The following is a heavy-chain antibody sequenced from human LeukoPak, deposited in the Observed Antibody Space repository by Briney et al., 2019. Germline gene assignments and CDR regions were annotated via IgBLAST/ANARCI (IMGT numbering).Heavy chain of an antibody. V-gene: IGHV1-18*01. CDR1: GYTFTSYG. D-gene: IGHD6-19*01. CDR3: ARDLGSGWYGGEHFDY. CDR2: ISSYNGNT. J-gene: IGHJ4*02. Sequence: ASVKVSCKASGYTFTSYGISWVRQAPGQGLEWMGWISSYNGNTNYAQKFQGRVTMTTDTSTSTAYMELRSLRSDDTAVYYCARDLGSGWYGGEHFDYWGQGTLVTVSS.